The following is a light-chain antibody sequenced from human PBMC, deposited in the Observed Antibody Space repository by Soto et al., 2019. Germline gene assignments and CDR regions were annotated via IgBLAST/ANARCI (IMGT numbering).Light chain of an antibody. V-gene: IGKV3-11*01. CDR1: RSVRSY. Sequence: EIVLTQSPATLSLSPGERATLSCRASRSVRSYLAWYQQKPGQAPRLLIYHASNRAAGIPARFSGSGSQTDFTLTISNLEPEDFAVYYCQQRYAWPPITFGQGKRLEIK. CDR3: QQRYAWPPIT. J-gene: IGKJ5*01. CDR2: HAS.